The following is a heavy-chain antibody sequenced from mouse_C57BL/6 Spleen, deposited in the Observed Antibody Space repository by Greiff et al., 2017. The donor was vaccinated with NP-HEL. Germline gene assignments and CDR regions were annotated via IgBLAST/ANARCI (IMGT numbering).Heavy chain of an antibody. V-gene: IGHV1-47*01. CDR1: GYTFTTYP. D-gene: IGHD1-1*01. CDR3: ARGNYYGSSYGDWYFDV. J-gene: IGHJ1*03. Sequence: QVQLQQSGAELVKPGASVKMSCKASGYTFTTYPIEWMKQNHGKSLEWIGNFHPYNDDTKYNEKFKGKATLTVEKSSSTVYLELSRLTSDDSAVYYCARGNYYGSSYGDWYFDVWGTGTTVTVSS. CDR2: FHPYNDDT.